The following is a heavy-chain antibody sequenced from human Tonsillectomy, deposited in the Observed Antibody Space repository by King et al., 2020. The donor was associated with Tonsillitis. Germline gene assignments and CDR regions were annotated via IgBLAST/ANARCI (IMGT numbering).Heavy chain of an antibody. CDR3: ARGGGYYDSRGADY. CDR1: GFTVSSNY. J-gene: IGHJ4*02. CDR2: IYSGGST. Sequence: VQLVESGGGLVQPGGSLRLSCAASGFTVSSNYMSWVRQAPGKGLEWVSVIYSGGSTYYADSVKGRFTISRDNSKNTLYLQMNSLRAEDTAVYYCARGGGYYDSRGADYWGQGTLVTVSS. D-gene: IGHD3-22*01. V-gene: IGHV3-66*01.